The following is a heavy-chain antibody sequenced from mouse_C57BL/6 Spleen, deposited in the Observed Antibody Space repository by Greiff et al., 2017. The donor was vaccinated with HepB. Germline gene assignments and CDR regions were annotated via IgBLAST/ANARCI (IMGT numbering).Heavy chain of an antibody. Sequence: QVQLQQPGAELVMPGASVKLSCKASGYTFTSYWMHWVKQRPGQGLEWIGEIDPSDSYTNYNQKFKGKSTLTVDKSSSTAYMQLSSLPSEDSAVYYCARKDKGYAMDDWGQGTSVTVAS. CDR3: ARKDKGYAMDD. CDR1: GYTFTSYW. CDR2: IDPSDSYT. V-gene: IGHV1-69*01. J-gene: IGHJ4*01.